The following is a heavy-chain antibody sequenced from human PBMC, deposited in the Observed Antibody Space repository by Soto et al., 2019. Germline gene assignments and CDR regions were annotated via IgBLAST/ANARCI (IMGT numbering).Heavy chain of an antibody. CDR2: IYYSGST. CDR3: ACSPNYYGMDV. CDR1: GGSISSSSYY. J-gene: IGHJ6*02. V-gene: IGHV4-39*01. Sequence: SETLSLTCTVSGGSISSSSYYWGWIRQPPGKGLEWIGSIYYSGSTYYNPSLKSRVTISVDTSKNQFSLKLSSVTAADTAVYYCACSPNYYGMDVWGQGTTVTVSS.